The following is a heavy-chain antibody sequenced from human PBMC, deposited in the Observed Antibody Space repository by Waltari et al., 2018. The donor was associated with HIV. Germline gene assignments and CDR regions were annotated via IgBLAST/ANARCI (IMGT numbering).Heavy chain of an antibody. CDR3: ARGRYCSSTSCPYWFDP. CDR1: GYTFTNYD. CDR2: MNPNSGNT. Sequence: QVQLVQSGIEVKKPGASVNVSCKASGYTFTNYDINWVRQATGQGLEWMGWMNPNSGNTGYTQNFQGRVTMTRNTSISTAYMELNSLTSEDTAVYYCARGRYCSSTSCPYWFDPWGQGTLVTVSS. D-gene: IGHD2-2*01. J-gene: IGHJ5*02. V-gene: IGHV1-8*01.